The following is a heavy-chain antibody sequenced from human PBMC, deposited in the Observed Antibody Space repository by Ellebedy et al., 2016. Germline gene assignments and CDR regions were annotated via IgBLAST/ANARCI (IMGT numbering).Heavy chain of an antibody. V-gene: IGHV1-8*01. CDR2: MNPNNGNT. D-gene: IGHD6-19*01. Sequence: ASVKVSXXASGYTFTNYDINWVRQATGQGLEWMGWMNPNNGNTGYTQKFQGRVTMTRNTSINTAYMELSSLRPDDTAVYYCARVSYTAGWFSYLYHIDYWGPGTLLTVSS. CDR3: ARVSYTAGWFSYLYHIDY. J-gene: IGHJ4*02. CDR1: GYTFTNYD.